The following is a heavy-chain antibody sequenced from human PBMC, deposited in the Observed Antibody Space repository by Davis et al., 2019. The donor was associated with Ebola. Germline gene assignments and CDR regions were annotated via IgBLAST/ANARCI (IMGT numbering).Heavy chain of an antibody. D-gene: IGHD3-3*01. V-gene: IGHV4-39*07. Sequence: GSLRLSCTVSGGSVSSGSYYWSWIRQPPGKGLEWIGEINHSGSTNYNPSLKSRVTISVDTSKNQFSLKLSSVTAADTAVYYCARGIRFLEWLTATIWFDPWGQGTLVTVSS. CDR3: ARGIRFLEWLTATIWFDP. CDR1: GGSVSSGSYY. J-gene: IGHJ5*02. CDR2: INHSGST.